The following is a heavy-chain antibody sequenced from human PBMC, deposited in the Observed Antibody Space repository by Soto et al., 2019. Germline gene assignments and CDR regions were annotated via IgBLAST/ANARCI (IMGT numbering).Heavy chain of an antibody. CDR3: TKDHHPDGIWSFDC. D-gene: IGHD3-3*01. CDR1: GFTFSTYT. V-gene: IGHV3-23*01. CDR2: FYGGGSTST. J-gene: IGHJ4*02. Sequence: GGSLRLSCAAAGFTFSTYTMSWVRQAPGKGPEWVAGFYGGGSTSTFYADSVKGRFTISRDNSKNMLFLQMNSLRAEDTAVYYCTKDHHPDGIWSFDCWGQGTLVTVSS.